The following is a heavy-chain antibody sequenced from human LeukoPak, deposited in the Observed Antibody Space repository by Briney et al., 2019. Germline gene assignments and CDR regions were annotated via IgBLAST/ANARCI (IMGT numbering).Heavy chain of an antibody. D-gene: IGHD6-13*01. CDR2: ISSRSSYI. CDR1: GFTFSTYT. CDR3: ARAAYSSTWYSRYFDL. V-gene: IGHV3-21*01. Sequence: GGSLRLSCAASGFTFSTYTMNWVRQAPGKGLEWVSSISSRSSYIYYADSVKGRFTISRDNAKNSLYLQMNSLRAGDTAVYYCARAAYSSTWYSRYFDLWGRGTLVTVSS. J-gene: IGHJ2*01.